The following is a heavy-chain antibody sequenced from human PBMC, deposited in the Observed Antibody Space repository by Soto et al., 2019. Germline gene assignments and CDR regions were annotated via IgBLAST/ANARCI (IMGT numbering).Heavy chain of an antibody. J-gene: IGHJ4*02. D-gene: IGHD4-17*01. CDR1: GSTFSRYG. CDR2: IVNHGNDR. Sequence: QVHLVESGGGVVQPGRSLRLSCVGSGSTFSRYGMHWVRQAPGGGLEWVAVIVNHGNDRDYADSVKGRFAISRDNSKNTLYLQMDNLGVEDTAMYYCARDDDYEANGLDYWGQGTLVTVSS. V-gene: IGHV3-33*01. CDR3: ARDDDYEANGLDY.